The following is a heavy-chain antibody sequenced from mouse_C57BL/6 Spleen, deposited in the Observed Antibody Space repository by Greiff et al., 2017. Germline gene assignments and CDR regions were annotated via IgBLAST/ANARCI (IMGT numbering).Heavy chain of an antibody. D-gene: IGHD1-1*01. CDR1: GYTFTSYW. CDR3: ARNYGSSTYAMDY. Sequence: QVQLQQPGAELVMPGASVKLSCKASGYTFTSYWMHWVKQRPGQGLEWIGEIDPSDSYTNYNQKFKGKSTLTVDKSSSPAYMQLSSLTSEDSAVYYCARNYGSSTYAMDYWGQGTSVTVSS. J-gene: IGHJ4*01. CDR2: IDPSDSYT. V-gene: IGHV1-69*01.